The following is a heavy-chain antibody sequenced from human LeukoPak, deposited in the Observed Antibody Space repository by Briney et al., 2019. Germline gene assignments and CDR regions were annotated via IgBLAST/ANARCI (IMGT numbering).Heavy chain of an antibody. D-gene: IGHD6-13*01. Sequence: SETLSLTCAVYGGSFSGYYWSWIRQPPGKGLEWIGEINHSGSTNYNPSLKSRVTISVDTSKNQFSLKLSSVTAADTAVYYCARGRSTGYSSSWCDFGYWGQGTLVTVSS. CDR3: ARGRSTGYSSSWCDFGY. V-gene: IGHV4-34*01. CDR1: GGSFSGYY. CDR2: INHSGST. J-gene: IGHJ4*02.